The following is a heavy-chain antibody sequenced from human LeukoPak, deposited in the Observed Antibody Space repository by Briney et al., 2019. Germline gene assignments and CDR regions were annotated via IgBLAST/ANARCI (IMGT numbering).Heavy chain of an antibody. Sequence: GASVKVSCKASGYTFTGYYMHWVRQAPGQGLEWMGWINPNSGGTNYAQKFQGRVTMTRDTSISTAYMELSGLRSDDTAVYYCARIRMRWLQLTPLYYFDYWGQGTLVTVSS. V-gene: IGHV1-2*02. CDR3: ARIRMRWLQLTPLYYFDY. CDR1: GYTFTGYY. J-gene: IGHJ4*02. D-gene: IGHD5-24*01. CDR2: INPNSGGT.